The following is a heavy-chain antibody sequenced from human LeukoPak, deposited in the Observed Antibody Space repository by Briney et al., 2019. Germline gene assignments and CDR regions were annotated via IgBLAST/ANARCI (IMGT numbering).Heavy chain of an antibody. CDR3: ARLLDNDISGDPDTFDV. CDR2: IYYSGST. J-gene: IGHJ3*01. V-gene: IGHV4-59*01. CDR1: GASINSYY. D-gene: IGHD3-22*01. Sequence: PSETLSLTCTVSGASINSYYWSWIRQPPGKGLEWIGYIYYSGSTNYNPSLKSRVTISVDTSKNQFSLKLTSVPSADTTEYSCARLLDNDISGDPDTFDVWGQGTTVIVSS.